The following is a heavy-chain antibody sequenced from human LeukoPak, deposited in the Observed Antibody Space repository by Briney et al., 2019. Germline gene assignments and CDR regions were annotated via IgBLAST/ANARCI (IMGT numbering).Heavy chain of an antibody. CDR2: TYYSGST. CDR3: ARGISSTSLDL. Sequence: SSQTLSLTCTVSGGSISSGGYYWSWIRQHPGKGLEWIGYTYYSGSTYYNPSLKSRVTISVDTSKNQFSLKLSSVTAADTAVYYCARGISSTSLDLWGRGTLVTVSS. D-gene: IGHD2-2*01. J-gene: IGHJ2*01. V-gene: IGHV4-31*03. CDR1: GGSISSGGYY.